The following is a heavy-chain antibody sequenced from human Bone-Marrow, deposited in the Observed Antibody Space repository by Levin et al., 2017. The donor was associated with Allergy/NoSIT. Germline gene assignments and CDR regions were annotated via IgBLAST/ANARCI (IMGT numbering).Heavy chain of an antibody. Sequence: ETLSLTCAASGFTFSSYRMVWVRRAPGKGLELVSSITTDSSQVFYADSLSGRVTISRDNGKNSLYLQMNRLRVEDTAVYYCTRAAGTTPGKQGYHFDYWGRGTLVAVSS. CDR2: ITTDSSQV. CDR1: GFTFSSYR. D-gene: IGHD4-17*01. V-gene: IGHV3-21*01. CDR3: TRAAGTTPGKQGYHFDY. J-gene: IGHJ4*02.